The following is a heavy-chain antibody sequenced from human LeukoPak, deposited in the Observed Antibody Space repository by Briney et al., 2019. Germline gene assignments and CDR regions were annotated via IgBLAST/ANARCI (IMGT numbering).Heavy chain of an antibody. CDR2: IIPIFGTA. D-gene: IGHD3-22*01. CDR1: GGTFSSYA. J-gene: IGHJ4*02. CDR3: ARENYYDSSGYYYD. V-gene: IGHV1-69*13. Sequence: ASVKVSCKASGGTFSSYAISWVRQAPGQGLEWMGGIIPIFGTANYAQKFQGRVTITADESTSTAYMELSSLRSEDTAVYYCARENYYDSSGYYYDWGQGTLVTVSS.